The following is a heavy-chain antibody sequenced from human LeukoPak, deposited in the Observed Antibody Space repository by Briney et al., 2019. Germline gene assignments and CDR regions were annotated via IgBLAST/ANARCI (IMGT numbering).Heavy chain of an antibody. D-gene: IGHD1-26*01. CDR3: ARDGSYSPRCWFDP. V-gene: IGHV7-4-1*02. CDR1: GYTCTTYA. J-gene: IGHJ5*02. CDR2: INTNTGNP. Sequence: ASVKVSCKASGYTCTTYAMNWVRQAPGQGLEWMGWINTNTGNPTYAQGFTGRFVFSLDTSVSTAYLQISSLKAEDTAVYYCARDGSYSPRCWFDPWGQGTLVTVSS.